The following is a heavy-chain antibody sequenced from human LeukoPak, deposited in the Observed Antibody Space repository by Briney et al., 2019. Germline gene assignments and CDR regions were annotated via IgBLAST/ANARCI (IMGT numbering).Heavy chain of an antibody. J-gene: IGHJ6*02. CDR2: ISAYNGNT. CDR1: GYTFTSYG. V-gene: IGHV1-18*01. D-gene: IGHD2-15*01. CDR3: ARLGCSGGSCYSYYYYGMDV. Sequence: ASVKVSCKASGYTFTSYGISWVRQAPGQGLEWMGWISAYNGNTNYAQKLQGRVTMTTDTSTSTAYMELRSLRSDDTAVYYCARLGCSGGSCYSYYYYGMDVWGQGTTVTVSS.